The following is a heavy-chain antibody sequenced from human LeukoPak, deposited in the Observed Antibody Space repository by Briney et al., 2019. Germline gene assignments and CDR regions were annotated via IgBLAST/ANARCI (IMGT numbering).Heavy chain of an antibody. V-gene: IGHV3-7*01. J-gene: IGHJ4*02. CDR1: GFPLHNYW. CDR2: INQDENEK. CDR3: ARGLYGSGRRSLMAH. Sequence: GGSLRLSCAASGFPLHNYWMTWVRQAPGKGLEWVANINQDENEKYYLDSVKGRFTISRDNAETSLFLQMTSLRVEDTAIYYCARGLYGSGRRSLMAHWGPGTLVAVSS. D-gene: IGHD3-10*01.